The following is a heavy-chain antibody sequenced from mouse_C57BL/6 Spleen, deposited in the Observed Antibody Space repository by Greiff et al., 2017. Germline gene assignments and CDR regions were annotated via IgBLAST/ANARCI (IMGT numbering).Heavy chain of an antibody. V-gene: IGHV1-66*01. Sequence: VQLQQSGPELVKPGASVKISCKASGYSFTSYYIHWVKQRPGQGLEWIGWIYPGSGNTKYNEKFKGKATLTADTSSSTAYMQLSSLTSEDSAVYYCAVREGYGFAYWGQGTLVTVSA. CDR2: IYPGSGNT. J-gene: IGHJ3*01. CDR1: GYSFTSYY. CDR3: AVREGYGFAY. D-gene: IGHD3-2*02.